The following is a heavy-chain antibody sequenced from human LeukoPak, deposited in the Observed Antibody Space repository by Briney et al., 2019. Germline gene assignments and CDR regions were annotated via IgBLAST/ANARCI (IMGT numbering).Heavy chain of an antibody. CDR2: VSYSGEST. Sequence: PGGSLRLSCAASGFTFSGYTMMWVRQAPGKGPEWVSTVSYSGESTYYADSVRGRFTISRDNSRGTLYLRMDRLTAEDTAVYYCARAPFDYWGQGTLLTVSS. CDR1: GFTFSGYT. CDR3: ARAPFDY. V-gene: IGHV3-23*01. J-gene: IGHJ4*02.